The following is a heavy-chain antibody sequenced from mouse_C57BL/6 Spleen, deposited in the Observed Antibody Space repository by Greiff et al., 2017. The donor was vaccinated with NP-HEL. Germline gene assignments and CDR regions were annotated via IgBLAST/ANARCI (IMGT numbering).Heavy chain of an antibody. Sequence: EVKLMESGPGLVKPSQSLSLTCSVTGYSITSGYYWNWIRQFPGNKLEWMGYISYDGSNNYNPSLKNRISITRDTSKNQFFLKLNSVTTEDTATYYCARDYYGSSYGDYWGQGTTLTVSS. J-gene: IGHJ2*01. D-gene: IGHD1-1*01. CDR3: ARDYYGSSYGDY. CDR2: ISYDGSN. CDR1: GYSITSGYY. V-gene: IGHV3-6*01.